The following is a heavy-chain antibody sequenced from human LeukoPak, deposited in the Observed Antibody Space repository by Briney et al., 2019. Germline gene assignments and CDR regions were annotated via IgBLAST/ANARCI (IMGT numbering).Heavy chain of an antibody. D-gene: IGHD6-13*01. J-gene: IGHJ4*02. CDR1: GGSISGYY. CDR2: TYYSGRT. CDR3: ARRGYASSWSFDY. V-gene: IGHV4-59*08. Sequence: PSENLSLNCTVSGGSISGYYWNWVRQPPGKGLEWIGSTYYSGRTKYNPSLKSRVTISETPSKYQFSLKLSSMTAADTAFYCGARRGYASSWSFDYWGQGTLVTVSS.